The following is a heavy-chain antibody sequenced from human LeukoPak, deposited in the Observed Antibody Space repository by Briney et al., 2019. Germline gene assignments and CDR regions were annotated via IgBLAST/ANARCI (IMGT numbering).Heavy chain of an antibody. Sequence: GGSLRLSCAASGFTFSSYSMNWVRQAPGKGLEWVSSISSSSSYIYYADSVKGRFTISRDNAKNSLYLQMNSLRAEDTAVYYCARVTYYYDSSGYPRTYYFDYWGQGTLVTVSS. V-gene: IGHV3-21*01. D-gene: IGHD3-22*01. J-gene: IGHJ4*02. CDR2: ISSSSSYI. CDR1: GFTFSSYS. CDR3: ARVTYYYDSSGYPRTYYFDY.